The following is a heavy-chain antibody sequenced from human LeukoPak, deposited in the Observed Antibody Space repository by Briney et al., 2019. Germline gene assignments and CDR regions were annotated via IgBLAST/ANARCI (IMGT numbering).Heavy chain of an antibody. J-gene: IGHJ4*02. D-gene: IGHD1-26*01. CDR1: GFTFGSYG. CDR2: VSSSGSTI. CDR3: AKGGSYRFDY. Sequence: GRSLRLSCAASGFTFGSYGMNWVRQAPGKGLEWVSYVSSSGSTIYYADSVKGRFTISRDNSKNSLYLQMNSLRDEDTAVYYCAKGGSYRFDYWGQGTLVTVSS. V-gene: IGHV3-48*02.